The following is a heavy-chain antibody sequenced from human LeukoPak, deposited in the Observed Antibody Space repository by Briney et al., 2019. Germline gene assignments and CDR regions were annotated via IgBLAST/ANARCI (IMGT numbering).Heavy chain of an antibody. J-gene: IGHJ6*03. CDR1: GYTLTELS. CDR2: FDPEDGET. D-gene: IGHD6-6*01. CDR3: ATEKKLSKQLVSSQWDYYYYYMDV. V-gene: IGHV1-24*01. Sequence: GASVKVSCKVSGYTLTELSMHGVRQAPGKGLEWMGGFDPEDGETIYAQKFQGRVTMTEDTSTDTAYMELSSLRSEDTAVYYGATEKKLSKQLVSSQWDYYYYYMDVWGKGTTVTVSS.